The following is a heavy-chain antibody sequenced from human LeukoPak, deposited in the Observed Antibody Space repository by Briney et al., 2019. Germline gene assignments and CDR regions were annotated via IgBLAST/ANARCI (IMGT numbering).Heavy chain of an antibody. V-gene: IGHV1-46*01. CDR1: GYTFTTYY. D-gene: IGHD3-22*01. J-gene: IGHJ4*02. CDR2: INPSGGSP. CDR3: ARVGSVDASGYYDY. Sequence: ASVKVSCKASGYTFTTYYIHWVRQAPGQGLEWLGIINPSGGSPTYAQKFQGRVTMTGDTSTSTVYMELSSLRSDDTAVHYCARVGSVDASGYYDYWGQGTLVTVSS.